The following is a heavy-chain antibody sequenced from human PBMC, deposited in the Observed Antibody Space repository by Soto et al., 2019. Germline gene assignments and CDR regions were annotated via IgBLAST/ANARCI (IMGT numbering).Heavy chain of an antibody. D-gene: IGHD6-19*01. J-gene: IGHJ4*02. V-gene: IGHV3-30*18. CDR2: ISYDGSKK. Sequence: QVQLVESGGGVVQPGRSLRLSCAASGFIFSSFGMHWVRQVPGKGLEWVALISYDGSKKYYADSVKGRFTISRDKSKNTLYLQMNSLRVEDTAVYYCAKDRGWSSADLDYWGQGTLVTVSS. CDR3: AKDRGWSSADLDY. CDR1: GFIFSSFG.